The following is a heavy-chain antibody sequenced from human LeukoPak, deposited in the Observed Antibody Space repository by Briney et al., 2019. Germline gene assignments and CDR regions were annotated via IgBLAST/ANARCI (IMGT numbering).Heavy chain of an antibody. V-gene: IGHV4-59*01. CDR1: GGSISSYY. CDR3: ARVDQGDNGYDQAFDY. D-gene: IGHD5-12*01. Sequence: SETLSLTCTVSGGSISSYYWSWIRQPPGKGLEWIGYIYYSGSTNYNPSLKSRVTISVDTSKNHFSLKLSSATAADTAFYYCARVDQGDNGYDQAFDYWGQGTLVTVSS. CDR2: IYYSGST. J-gene: IGHJ4*02.